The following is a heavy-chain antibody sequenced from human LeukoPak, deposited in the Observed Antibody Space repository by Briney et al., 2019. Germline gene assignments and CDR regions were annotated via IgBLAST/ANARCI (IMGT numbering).Heavy chain of an antibody. CDR2: INPSGGST. V-gene: IGHV1-46*01. J-gene: IGHJ5*02. CDR1: GYTFTSYY. CDR3: ARVPYYYDSSGYYLGWFDP. D-gene: IGHD3-22*01. Sequence: ASVKVSCKASGYTFTSYYMHWVRQAPGQGLEWMGIINPSGGSTSYAQKFQGRVTMTRDTSTSTVYMELSSLRSEDTAVYYCARVPYYYDSSGYYLGWFDPWGQGTLVTVSS.